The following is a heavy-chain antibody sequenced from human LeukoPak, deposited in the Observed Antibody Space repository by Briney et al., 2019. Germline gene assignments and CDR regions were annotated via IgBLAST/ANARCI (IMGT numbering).Heavy chain of an antibody. V-gene: IGHV3-66*01. CDR1: GFTASSNY. D-gene: IGHD4-23*01. CDR3: ASAGGNYVDY. CDR2: IYSGGST. J-gene: IGHJ4*02. Sequence: GGALRLSCAASGFTASSNYMSWVRHAPGKGLEWVSVIYSGGSTYYAASVKGRFTISRDNSKNTLYLQMNSLRAEATAVYYCASAGGNYVDYWGQGTLVTVSS.